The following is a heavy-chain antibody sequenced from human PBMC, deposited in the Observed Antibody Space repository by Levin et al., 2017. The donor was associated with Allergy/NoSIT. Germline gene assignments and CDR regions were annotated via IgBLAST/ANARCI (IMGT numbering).Heavy chain of an antibody. CDR1: GFTVSEAW. J-gene: IGHJ4*02. V-gene: IGHV3-15*01. CDR2: VKRTRNGWTT. CDR3: ETDDFGGN. Sequence: GESLKISCVVSGFTVSEAWMHWVRQAPGKGLEWVGRVKRTRNGWTTDFSASVKGRFTISRDDSKNMFYLQMNSLKTEDTAVYYCETDDFGGNWGQGTLVTVSS. D-gene: IGHD4-23*01.